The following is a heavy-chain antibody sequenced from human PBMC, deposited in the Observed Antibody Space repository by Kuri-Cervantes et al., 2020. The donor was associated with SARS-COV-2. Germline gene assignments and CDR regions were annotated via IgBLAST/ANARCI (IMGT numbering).Heavy chain of an antibody. CDR3: AKSPFGFLEWFSGGMDV. V-gene: IGHV3-30*18. D-gene: IGHD3-3*01. Sequence: SCRVSGYTLTELSMHWVRQAPGKGLEWVAVISYDGSNKYYADSVKGRFTISRDNSKNTLYLQMNSLRAEDTAVYYCAKSPFGFLEWFSGGMDVWGQGTTVTVSS. CDR2: ISYDGSNK. J-gene: IGHJ6*02. CDR1: GYTLTELS.